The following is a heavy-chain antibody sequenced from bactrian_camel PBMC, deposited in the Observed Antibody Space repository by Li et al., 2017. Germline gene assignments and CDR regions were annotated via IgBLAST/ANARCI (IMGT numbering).Heavy chain of an antibody. Sequence: DVQLVESGGGTVQPGGSLRLSCGVSGFTFGSVAMSWVRQAPGKGLEWVSGITRGGEDTYYADSVKGRFTISRDNAKNTLFLQLNSLLREDTAMYYCVMTGGAYLGARPNYWGQGTQVTVS. J-gene: IGHJ4*01. V-gene: IGHV3S31*01. D-gene: IGHD7*01. CDR2: ITRGGEDT. CDR3: VMTGGAYLGARPNY. CDR1: GFTFGSVA.